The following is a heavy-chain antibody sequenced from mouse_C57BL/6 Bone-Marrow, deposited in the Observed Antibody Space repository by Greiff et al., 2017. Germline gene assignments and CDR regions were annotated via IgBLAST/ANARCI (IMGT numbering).Heavy chain of an antibody. CDR3: ARRFYYAMGY. CDR1: GYAFSSYW. J-gene: IGHJ4*01. Sequence: LQQSGASVKISCKASGYAFSSYWMNWVKQRPGKGLEWIGQIYPGDGDTNYNGKFKGKATLTADKSYSTAYMQLSSLTSEDSAVYCCARRFYYAMGYGGQGTSGTVSS. V-gene: IGHV1-80*01. CDR2: IYPGDGDT.